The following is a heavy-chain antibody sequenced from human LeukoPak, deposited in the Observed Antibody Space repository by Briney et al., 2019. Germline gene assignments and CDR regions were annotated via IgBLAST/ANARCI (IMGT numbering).Heavy chain of an antibody. CDR2: IWSDGNNK. CDR3: ARDKGGDSGLDY. D-gene: IGHD4-17*01. CDR1: GFTLSSYG. J-gene: IGHJ4*02. V-gene: IGHV3-33*01. Sequence: QPGRSLRLSCAASGFTLSSYGIHWVRQAPGXGLEGVSLIWSDGNNKYYADSVKGRVTISRDNSKNTLYLQMDSLRAEDTAVYYCARDKGGDSGLDYWGQGTLVTVSS.